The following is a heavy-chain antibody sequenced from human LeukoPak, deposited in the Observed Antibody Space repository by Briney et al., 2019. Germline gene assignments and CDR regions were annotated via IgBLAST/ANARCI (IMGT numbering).Heavy chain of an antibody. CDR1: GGSISSSSYY. J-gene: IGHJ4*02. CDR3: ARDSGEVPDY. Sequence: PSETLSLTCTVSGGSISSSSYYWSWIRQPPGKGLEWIGYIYYSGSTYYNPSLKSRVTISVDTSKNQVSLKLSSVTAADTAVYYCARDSGEVPDYWGQGTLVTVSS. CDR2: IYYSGST. D-gene: IGHD3-10*01. V-gene: IGHV4-61*01.